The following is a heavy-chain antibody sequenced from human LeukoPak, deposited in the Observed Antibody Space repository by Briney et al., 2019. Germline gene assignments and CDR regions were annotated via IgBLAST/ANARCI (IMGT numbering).Heavy chain of an antibody. V-gene: IGHV3-7*01. CDR1: GFTFSSYW. J-gene: IGHJ4*02. CDR3: ARDPRRDGVGATTDGW. CDR2: IKEDGSRT. Sequence: GGSLRLSCAASGFTFSSYWMSWVRQAPGKGLEWVANIKEDGSRTSYVDSVKGRFTISRDNAQNSLYLQMNSLRAEDTAIYYCARDPRRDGVGATTDGWWGQGTLVTVTS. D-gene: IGHD1-26*01.